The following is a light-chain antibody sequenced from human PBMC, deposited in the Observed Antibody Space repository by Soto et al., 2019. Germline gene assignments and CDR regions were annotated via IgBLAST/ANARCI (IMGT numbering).Light chain of an antibody. V-gene: IGKV3-15*01. CDR2: DAS. CDR3: QQYGSSGT. Sequence: EILMTQSPSSLSVSPGERATLSCRGSQSVSSNVAWYQHRRGQAPRILIYDASTRATAIPARFSGSGSGTDITITISRLEPEDVAVYYCQQYGSSGTFGQGTKVDIK. J-gene: IGKJ1*01. CDR1: QSVSSN.